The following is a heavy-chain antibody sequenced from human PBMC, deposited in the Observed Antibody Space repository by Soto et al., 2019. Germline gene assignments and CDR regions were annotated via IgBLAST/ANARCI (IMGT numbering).Heavy chain of an antibody. CDR1: GYTFTDYD. CDR2: MHPNSGET. Sequence: QEQLVQSGAEVKKPGASVTVSCKTSGYTFTDYDINWVRQATGQGLEWIGWMHPNSGETGYAQKFHGRVTMTRSASLSTAYLELSSLRSADTAVYYCARVAVAALPRWYNWFDPWGQGTLVTVSS. J-gene: IGHJ5*02. CDR3: ARVAVAALPRWYNWFDP. V-gene: IGHV1-8*01. D-gene: IGHD2-15*01.